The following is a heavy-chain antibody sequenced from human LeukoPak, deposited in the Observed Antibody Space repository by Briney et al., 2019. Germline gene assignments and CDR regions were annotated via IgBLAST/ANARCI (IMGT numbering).Heavy chain of an antibody. CDR1: GFTFSSYA. CDR2: ISYDGSNK. V-gene: IGHV3-30*04. D-gene: IGHD3-9*01. J-gene: IGHJ4*02. CDR3: ARDHDSAYYDILTGYYMASLFDY. Sequence: PGGSLRLSCAASGFTFSSYAMGWVRQAPGKGREWVAVISYDGSNKYYADSVKGRFTISRDNSKNTLYLQMNSLRAEDTAVYYCARDHDSAYYDILTGYYMASLFDYWGQGTLVTVSS.